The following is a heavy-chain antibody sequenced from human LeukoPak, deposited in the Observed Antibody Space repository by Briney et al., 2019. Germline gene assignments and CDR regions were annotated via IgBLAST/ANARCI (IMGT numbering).Heavy chain of an antibody. CDR2: IIPILGIA. CDR1: GGTFSSYA. D-gene: IGHD3-10*01. J-gene: IGHJ3*02. CDR3: ASYGSGSADAFDI. V-gene: IGHV1-69*04. Sequence: SVKVSCKASGGTFSSYAISWVRQAPGQGPEWMGRIIPILGIANYAQKFQGRVTITADKSTSTAYMELSSLRSEDTAVYYCASYGSGSADAFDIWGRGTMVTVSS.